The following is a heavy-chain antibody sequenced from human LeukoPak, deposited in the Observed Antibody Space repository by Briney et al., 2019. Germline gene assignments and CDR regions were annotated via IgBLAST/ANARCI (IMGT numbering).Heavy chain of an antibody. V-gene: IGHV1-2*04. J-gene: IGHJ4*02. Sequence: ASVKVSCKASGYTFTGYYMHWVRQAPGQGLEWMGRINPNRGGTNYAQKFQGWVTMTRDTSISTAYMELSRLRSDDTAVYYCARDESMVRGDYWGQGTLVTVSS. D-gene: IGHD3-10*01. CDR2: INPNRGGT. CDR1: GYTFTGYY. CDR3: ARDESMVRGDY.